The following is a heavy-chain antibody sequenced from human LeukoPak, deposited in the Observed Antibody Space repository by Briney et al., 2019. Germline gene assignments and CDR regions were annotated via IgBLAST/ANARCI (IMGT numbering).Heavy chain of an antibody. V-gene: IGHV4-59*01. CDR2: IYYSGST. CDR3: AREVPAAIQLGNNWFDP. J-gene: IGHJ5*02. D-gene: IGHD2-2*02. CDR1: GGSISSYY. Sequence: SETLSLTCAVSGGSISSYYWSWIRQPPGKGLEWIGYIYYSGSTNYNPSLKSRVTISVDTSKNQFSLKLSSVTAADTAVYYCAREVPAAIQLGNNWFDPWGQGTLVTVSS.